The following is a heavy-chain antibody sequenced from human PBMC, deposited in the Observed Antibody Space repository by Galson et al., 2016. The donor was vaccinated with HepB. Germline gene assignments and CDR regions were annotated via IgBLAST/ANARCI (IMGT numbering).Heavy chain of an antibody. J-gene: IGHJ4*02. V-gene: IGHV2-5*02. CDR2: IYWDDDK. CDR1: GFSLTTTAVG. D-gene: IGHD3-3*01. Sequence: ALVKPTQTLTLTCSFSGFSLTTTAVGVGWIRQPPGQALEWIGLIYWDDDKRYRPSLKRRLTITKDTSKNQVVLTMTNMDPVDTGTYYCAYTTTISGFYSHWGQGSRVTVSS. CDR3: AYTTTISGFYSH.